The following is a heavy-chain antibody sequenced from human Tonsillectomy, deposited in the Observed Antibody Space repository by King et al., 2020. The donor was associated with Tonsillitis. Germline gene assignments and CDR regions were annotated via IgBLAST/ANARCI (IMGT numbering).Heavy chain of an antibody. CDR1: GFSLITNGMR. CDR3: ARNAGTLGATGQGPFDS. J-gene: IGHJ3*02. D-gene: IGHD1-26*01. CDR2: IDWDDDK. Sequence: TLKESGPARVKPTQTLTLTYTFSGFSLITNGMRVSWIRQPPAKALEWLARIDWDDDKFFSTSLKTKLTISQETSQNQVVITMTNVDPVDTATYYVARNAGTLGATGQGPFDSWGQGTMVTVSS. V-gene: IGHV2-70*04.